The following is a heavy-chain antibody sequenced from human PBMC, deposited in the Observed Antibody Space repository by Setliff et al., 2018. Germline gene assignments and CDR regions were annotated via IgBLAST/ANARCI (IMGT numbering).Heavy chain of an antibody. D-gene: IGHD3-10*01. V-gene: IGHV1-2*02. J-gene: IGHJ5*02. CDR2: INPNGDVT. CDR3: AKSGSGSYYSWFDP. CDR1: GYKFLDYY. Sequence: GASVKVSCKTSGYKFLDYYIHWVRQAPGQGLEWMGWINPNGDVTLYAPKFQGRVTMTRDTSISTAYMELSRLRSDDTAVYYCAKSGSGSYYSWFDPWGQGTLVTVSS.